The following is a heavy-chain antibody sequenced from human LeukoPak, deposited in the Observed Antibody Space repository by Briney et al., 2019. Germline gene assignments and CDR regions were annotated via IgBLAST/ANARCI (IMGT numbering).Heavy chain of an antibody. CDR1: GYRFSSYW. J-gene: IGHJ5*02. Sequence: RGESLKISCKGSGYRFSSYWIGWVRQMPDKGLQWMGIIYPGDSDTRYSPSFEGQVTISADKSISTAYLQWSSLKASDTAMYYCARQIAVAGTNWFDPWGQGTLVTVSS. D-gene: IGHD6-19*01. CDR3: ARQIAVAGTNWFDP. CDR2: IYPGDSDT. V-gene: IGHV5-51*01.